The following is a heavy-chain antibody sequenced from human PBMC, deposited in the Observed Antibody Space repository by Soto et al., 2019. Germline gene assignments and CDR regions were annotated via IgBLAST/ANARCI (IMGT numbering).Heavy chain of an antibody. Sequence: GGSLRLSCAASGFTFSSYGMHWVRQAPGKGLEWVAVISYDGSNKYYADSVKGRFTISRDNSKNTLYLQMNSLRAEDTAVYYCANNYDSSGYYREDSLDYWGQGTLVTVSS. CDR3: ANNYDSSGYYREDSLDY. V-gene: IGHV3-30*18. D-gene: IGHD3-22*01. J-gene: IGHJ4*02. CDR2: ISYDGSNK. CDR1: GFTFSSYG.